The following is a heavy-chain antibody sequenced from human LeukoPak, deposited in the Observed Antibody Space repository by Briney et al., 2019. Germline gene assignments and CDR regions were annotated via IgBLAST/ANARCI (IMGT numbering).Heavy chain of an antibody. CDR2: IWYDGSNK. Sequence: SGGSLRLSCAASGFTFSSYGMHWVRQAPGKGLEWVAVIWYDGSNKYYADSVKGRFTISRDNSKNTLYLQMNSLRAEDTAVYYCARVRSFDYYYYGMDVWGQGTTVTVSS. D-gene: IGHD2/OR15-2a*01. V-gene: IGHV3-33*01. CDR3: ARVRSFDYYYYGMDV. CDR1: GFTFSSYG. J-gene: IGHJ6*02.